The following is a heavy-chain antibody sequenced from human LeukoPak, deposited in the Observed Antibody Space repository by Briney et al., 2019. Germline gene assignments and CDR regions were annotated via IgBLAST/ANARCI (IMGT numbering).Heavy chain of an antibody. CDR2: ISGSGGST. V-gene: IGHV3-23*01. J-gene: IGHJ4*02. CDR1: GFTFSSYA. Sequence: GGSLRPSCAASGFTFSSYAMSWVRQAPGKGLEWVSAISGSGGSTYYADSVKGRFTISRDNSKNTLYLQMNSLRAEDTAVYYCAKTASRLTGYSNTPFDYWGQGTLVTVSS. D-gene: IGHD3-9*01. CDR3: AKTASRLTGYSNTPFDY.